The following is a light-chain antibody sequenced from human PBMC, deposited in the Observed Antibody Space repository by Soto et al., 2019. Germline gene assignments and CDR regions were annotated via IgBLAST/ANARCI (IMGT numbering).Light chain of an antibody. CDR3: LLDFSYFWA. V-gene: IGKV3-15*01. CDR2: DTS. CDR1: QGIGST. J-gene: IGKJ1*01. Sequence: DILMTQAPSTLSVSPGGLATLSCRASQGIGSTLAWYQQKPGQTPRLLIYDTSARATGVPARFSGSRSGPEFTLTISSLQPEDFATYYCLLDFSYFWAFGQGTKVDIK.